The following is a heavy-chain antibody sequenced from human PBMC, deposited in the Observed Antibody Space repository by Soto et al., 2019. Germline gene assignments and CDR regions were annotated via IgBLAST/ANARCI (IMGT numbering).Heavy chain of an antibody. Sequence: QVQLQESGPGLVKPSGTLSLTCVVSGGSTSSSNWWSWVRQPPGKGLEWIGEFYHSGSTNYNPSLKSRVPISVDKSKNQFSLKLSSVIAADTAVYYCARVSGSYYYGMDVWGQGTTVTVSS. CDR2: FYHSGST. CDR3: ARVSGSYYYGMDV. CDR1: GGSTSSSNW. D-gene: IGHD1-26*01. V-gene: IGHV4-4*02. J-gene: IGHJ6*02.